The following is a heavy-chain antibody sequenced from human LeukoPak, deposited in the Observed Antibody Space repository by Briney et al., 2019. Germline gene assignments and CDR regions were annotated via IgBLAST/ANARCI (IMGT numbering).Heavy chain of an antibody. Sequence: GGSLRLSCATSGFTFNSYWMHWVRQAPGKGVAWVSYINTDGSSTNYADSVKGRFTISRDNSKNTLYLQMNSLRAEDTAVYYCAGRYDSSGYPLHWGQGTLVTVSS. CDR2: INTDGSST. CDR3: AGRYDSSGYPLH. CDR1: GFTFNSYW. J-gene: IGHJ4*02. D-gene: IGHD3-22*01. V-gene: IGHV3-74*01.